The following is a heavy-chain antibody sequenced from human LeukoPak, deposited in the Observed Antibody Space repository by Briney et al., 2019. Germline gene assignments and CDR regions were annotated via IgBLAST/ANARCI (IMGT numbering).Heavy chain of an antibody. CDR1: GYSISSGYY. D-gene: IGHD3-10*01. V-gene: IGHV4-38-2*01. Sequence: SETLSLTCAVSGYSISSGYYWGWSRQPPGKGVEGIGSIYHSGRTYYTPSLKSRVTISVDTSKTQFSLKLSSVTAADTAVYYCARLTISGDYFDYWGQGTLVTVSS. CDR2: IYHSGRT. CDR3: ARLTISGDYFDY. J-gene: IGHJ4*02.